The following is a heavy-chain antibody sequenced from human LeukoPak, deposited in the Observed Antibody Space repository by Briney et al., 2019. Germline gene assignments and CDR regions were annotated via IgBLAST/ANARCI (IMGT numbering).Heavy chain of an antibody. CDR2: ISRAGDYT. CDR3: ARDLMAVAGTGFDY. CDR1: GFTFSSYS. Sequence: GGSLRLSCVASGFTFSSYSMNSVRQAPGKGLEWVSSISRAGDYTYSEDSVKGRFTISRDNAKDSLYLQLNSLRAEDTAIYYCARDLMAVAGTGFDYWGQGALVTVSS. D-gene: IGHD6-19*01. V-gene: IGHV3-21*01. J-gene: IGHJ4*02.